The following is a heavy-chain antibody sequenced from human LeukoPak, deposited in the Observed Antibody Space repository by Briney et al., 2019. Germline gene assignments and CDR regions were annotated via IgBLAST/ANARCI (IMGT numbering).Heavy chain of an antibody. J-gene: IGHJ4*02. CDR2: ISSSGNTI. CDR3: ARDRQQLTLDY. D-gene: IGHD6-13*01. CDR1: GFTFSSYE. V-gene: IGHV3-48*03. Sequence: GGSLRLSCAASGFTFSSYEMNWVRQAPGKGLEWVSYISSSGNTIYHADSVKGRFTISRDNAKNSLYLQMNSLRAEDTAVYYCARDRQQLTLDYWGQGTLVTVSS.